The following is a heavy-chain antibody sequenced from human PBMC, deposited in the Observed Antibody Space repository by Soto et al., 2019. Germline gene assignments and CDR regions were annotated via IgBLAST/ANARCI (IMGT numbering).Heavy chain of an antibody. V-gene: IGHV3-23*01. CDR3: VKGATYYSDSSDYYADY. CDR2: VSGSGGTT. J-gene: IGHJ4*02. Sequence: GGSLRLSCAASGFSFSSYAMSWVRRAPGKGLEWASTVSGSGGTTYYADSLKGRFTISRDNSKNTLYLQMNSLRAEDTAVYYCVKGATYYSDSSDYYADYWGQGTLATVYS. CDR1: GFSFSSYA. D-gene: IGHD3-22*01.